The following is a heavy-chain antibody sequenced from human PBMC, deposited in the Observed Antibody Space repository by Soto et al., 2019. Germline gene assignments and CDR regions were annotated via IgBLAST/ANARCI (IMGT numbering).Heavy chain of an antibody. D-gene: IGHD6-19*01. V-gene: IGHV4-28*03. CDR1: GYSISSSNW. CDR3: ARDLKPVSSGGGLYGMDV. CDR2: IYYSGST. Sequence: SETLSLTCAVSGYSISSSNWWGWIRQPPGKGLEWIGYIYYSGSTNYNPSLKSRVTISVDTSKNQFSLKLSSVTAADTAVYYCARDLKPVSSGGGLYGMDVWGQGTTVNVS. J-gene: IGHJ6*02.